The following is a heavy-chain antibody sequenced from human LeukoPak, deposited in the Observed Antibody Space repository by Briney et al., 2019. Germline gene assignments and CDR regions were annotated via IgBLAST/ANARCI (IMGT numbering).Heavy chain of an antibody. CDR3: ARGGGYSYGEIDY. D-gene: IGHD5-18*01. CDR2: INSDGRST. V-gene: IGHV3-74*01. CDR1: GFTFSNYW. J-gene: IGHJ4*02. Sequence: GGSLRLSCAASGFTFSNYWMHRVRQAPGKGLVWVSRINSDGRSTNYADSVKGRFTISRDNAKNTLYLQMNSLRAEDTAVYYCARGGGYSYGEIDYWGQGTLVTVSS.